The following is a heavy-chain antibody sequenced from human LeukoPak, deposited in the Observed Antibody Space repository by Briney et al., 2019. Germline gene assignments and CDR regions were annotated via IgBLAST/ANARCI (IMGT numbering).Heavy chain of an antibody. CDR2: MYNSGST. D-gene: IGHD4-17*01. CDR1: GYSISSGSY. V-gene: IGHV4-61*01. CDR3: ARGIESYGDYGY. J-gene: IGHJ4*02. Sequence: PSETLSLTCAVSGYSISSGSYWSWIRQPPGKGLEWIAYMYNSGSTNYNPSLKSRVTISIDTSKNQFSLKLSSLTAADTAIYYCARGIESYGDYGYWGQGILVTVSS.